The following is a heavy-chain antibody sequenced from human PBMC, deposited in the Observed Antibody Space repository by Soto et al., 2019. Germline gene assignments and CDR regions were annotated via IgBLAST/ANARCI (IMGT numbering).Heavy chain of an antibody. V-gene: IGHV4-59*08. CDR3: AGGRGYSFGAFDI. CDR2: IYYSGST. J-gene: IGHJ3*02. CDR1: GGSISSYY. D-gene: IGHD3-16*01. Sequence: QVQLQESGPGLVKPSETLSLTCTVSGGSISSYYWSWIRQPPGKGLEWIGYIYYSGSTNYNPSLKSRVTISVDTSKNQFSRKLSSVTAADTAVYYCAGGRGYSFGAFDIWGQGTMVTVSS.